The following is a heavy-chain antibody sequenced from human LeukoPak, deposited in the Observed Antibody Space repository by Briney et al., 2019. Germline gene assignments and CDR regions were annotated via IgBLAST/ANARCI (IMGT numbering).Heavy chain of an antibody. CDR2: IWYDGSNK. D-gene: IGHD2-2*02. Sequence: PGGSLRLSCAASGFTSSSYGMHWVRQAPGKGLEWVAVIWYDGSNKYYADSVKGRFTISRDNSKNTLYLQMNSLRAEDTAVYYCARDPGDIVVVPATINANWFDPWGQGTLVTVSS. J-gene: IGHJ5*02. CDR3: ARDPGDIVVVPATINANWFDP. CDR1: GFTSSSYG. V-gene: IGHV3-33*01.